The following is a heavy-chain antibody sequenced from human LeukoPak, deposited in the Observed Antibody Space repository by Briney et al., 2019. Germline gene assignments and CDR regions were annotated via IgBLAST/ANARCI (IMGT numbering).Heavy chain of an antibody. J-gene: IGHJ6*04. D-gene: IGHD3-10*01. CDR3: AREEYYGSGSYMRYFYYYDMDV. V-gene: IGHV3-48*03. CDR1: GFTISTYG. Sequence: GGSLRLSCAASGFTISTYGMNWVRQAPGEGLEWVSHISGSDSLKYYADSVKGRFTISRDNAKNSLYLQMNTLRAEGTAVYYCAREEYYGSGSYMRYFYYYDMDVWGKGTTVTVSS. CDR2: ISGSDSLK.